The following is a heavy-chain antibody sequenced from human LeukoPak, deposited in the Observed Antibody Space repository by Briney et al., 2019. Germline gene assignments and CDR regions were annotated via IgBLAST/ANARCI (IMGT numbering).Heavy chain of an antibody. J-gene: IGHJ4*02. CDR2: MNPNSGNT. CDR1: GGTFSSYA. CDR3: ATGPAAANFDY. Sequence: GAPVKVSCKASGGTFSSYAISWVRQATGQGLEWMGWMNPNSGNTGYAQKFQGRVTMTRNTSISTAYMELSSLRSEDTAVYYCATGPAAANFDYWGQGTLVTVSS. D-gene: IGHD6-13*01. V-gene: IGHV1-8*02.